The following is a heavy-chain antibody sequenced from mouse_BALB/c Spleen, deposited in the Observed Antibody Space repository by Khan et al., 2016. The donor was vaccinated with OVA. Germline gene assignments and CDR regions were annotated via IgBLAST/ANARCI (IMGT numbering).Heavy chain of an antibody. J-gene: IGHJ4*01. Sequence: QVQLQQSGPGLVAPPQSLSITCTVSGFSLTGYGVNWVRQPPGKGLEWLGMIWGDGSTDYNSALKSRLSISKDNSKSQVFLKMNSLQTDDTARYXCASAYYGNYREAMDYWGQGTSVTVSS. CDR1: GFSLTGYG. CDR3: ASAYYGNYREAMDY. V-gene: IGHV2-6-7*01. CDR2: IWGDGST. D-gene: IGHD2-10*01.